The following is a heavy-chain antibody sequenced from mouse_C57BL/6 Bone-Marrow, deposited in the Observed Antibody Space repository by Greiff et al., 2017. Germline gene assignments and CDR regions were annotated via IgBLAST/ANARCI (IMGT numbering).Heavy chain of an antibody. V-gene: IGHV1-64*01. D-gene: IGHD1-1*01. J-gene: IGHJ3*01. Sequence: QVQLQQPGAELVKPGASVKLSCKASGYTFTSYWMHWVKQRPGQGLEWIGMIHPNSGSTNYNEKFKSKATLTVDKSSSTAYMQLSSLTSEDSAVYYCARLEGSLRTGVEAYWGQGTLVTVSA. CDR3: ARLEGSLRTGVEAY. CDR2: IHPNSGST. CDR1: GYTFTSYW.